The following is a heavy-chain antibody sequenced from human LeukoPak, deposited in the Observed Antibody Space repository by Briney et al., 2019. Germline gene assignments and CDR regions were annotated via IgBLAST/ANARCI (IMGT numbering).Heavy chain of an antibody. CDR2: IYYSGST. CDR1: GGSISSYY. J-gene: IGHJ4*02. CDR3: ASPGIVAAGTDRGFDY. V-gene: IGHV4-59*01. D-gene: IGHD6-13*01. Sequence: SETLSLTCTVSGGSISSYYWSWIRQPPGKGLELIGYIYYSGSTNYNPSLKSRVTISVDTSKNQFSLRLSSVTAADTAVYYCASPGIVAAGTDRGFDYWGQGTLVTVSS.